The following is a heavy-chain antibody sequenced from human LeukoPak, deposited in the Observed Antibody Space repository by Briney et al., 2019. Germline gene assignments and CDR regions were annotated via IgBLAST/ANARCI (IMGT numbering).Heavy chain of an antibody. J-gene: IGHJ6*02. CDR3: AKKGGGSYYTYYYYGMDV. Sequence: GGSLRLSCAASGFTFSSYSMHWVRQAPGKGLEWVAVISYDGSNKYYADSVKGRFTISRDNSKNTLYLQMNSLRAEDTAVYYCAKKGGGSYYTYYYYGMDVWGQGTTVTVSS. CDR2: ISYDGSNK. CDR1: GFTFSSYS. D-gene: IGHD1-26*01. V-gene: IGHV3-30*18.